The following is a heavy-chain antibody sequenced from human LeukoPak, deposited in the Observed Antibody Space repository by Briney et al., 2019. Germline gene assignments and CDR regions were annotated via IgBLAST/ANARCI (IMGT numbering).Heavy chain of an antibody. CDR3: ARDASRDGYNALFGY. Sequence: PGGSLRLPCAASGFTFSSYGMHWVRQAPGKGLEWVAVIWYDGSNKYYADSVKGRFTISRDNSKNTLYLQMNSLRAEDTAVYYCARDASRDGYNALFGYWGQGTLVTVSS. V-gene: IGHV3-33*01. D-gene: IGHD5-24*01. CDR1: GFTFSSYG. J-gene: IGHJ4*02. CDR2: IWYDGSNK.